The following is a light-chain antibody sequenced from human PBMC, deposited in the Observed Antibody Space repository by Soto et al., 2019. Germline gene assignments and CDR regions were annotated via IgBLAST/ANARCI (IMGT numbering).Light chain of an antibody. CDR3: CPHIDSHSCLLV. CDR1: SSDVGGYNY. CDR2: DVS. J-gene: IGLJ1*01. V-gene: IGLV2-14*01. Sequence: QSVLTQPASVSGSPGQSITISCTGTSSDVGGYNYVSWYQQHPGKAPKFMIYDVSNRPSGVSNRFSGSKPGNTASLTICWIQAEEVYFYYCCPHIDSHSCLLVFGPAAIVSVL.